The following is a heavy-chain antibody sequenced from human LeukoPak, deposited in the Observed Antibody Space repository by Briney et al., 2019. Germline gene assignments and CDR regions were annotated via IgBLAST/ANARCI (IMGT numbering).Heavy chain of an antibody. Sequence: PGGSLRLSCAASGFTFSNYEMNWVRQAPGKGLEWVSYISSSSSTIYYADSVKGRFTISRDNAQNSLYLQMNSLRAEDTAVYYCARGVEPLAANTLAYWGQGTLVTVSS. CDR1: GFTFSNYE. D-gene: IGHD1-14*01. CDR3: ARGVEPLAANTLAY. J-gene: IGHJ4*02. V-gene: IGHV3-48*03. CDR2: ISSSSSTI.